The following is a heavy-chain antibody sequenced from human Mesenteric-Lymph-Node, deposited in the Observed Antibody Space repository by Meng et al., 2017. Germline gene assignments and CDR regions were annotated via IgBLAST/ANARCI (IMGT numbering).Heavy chain of an antibody. CDR3: ARGISITGLWYYGMDV. D-gene: IGHD1-20*01. J-gene: IGHJ6*02. Sequence: ASVKVSCKASGYTFTNYDINWVRQASGQGLEWMGWMKPNSGYTGYAQKFQGRVTMTRNTSISTAYMELSSLRSEDTAVYYCARGISITGLWYYGMDVWGQGTTVTVSS. V-gene: IGHV1-8*01. CDR1: GYTFTNYD. CDR2: MKPNSGYT.